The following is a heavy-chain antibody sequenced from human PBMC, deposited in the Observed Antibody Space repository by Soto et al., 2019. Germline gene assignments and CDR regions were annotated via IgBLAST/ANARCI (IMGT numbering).Heavy chain of an antibody. CDR2: IYYSGST. D-gene: IGHD2-2*01. CDR3: ARRYCSSTSCYGSFDI. CDR1: GGSISSYY. V-gene: IGHV4-59*08. J-gene: IGHJ3*02. Sequence: SETLSLTCTVSGGSISSYYWSWIRQPPGKGLEWIGYIYYSGSTNYNPSLKSRVTISVDTSKNQFSLKLSSVTAADTAVYYCARRYCSSTSCYGSFDIWGQGTMVTVSS.